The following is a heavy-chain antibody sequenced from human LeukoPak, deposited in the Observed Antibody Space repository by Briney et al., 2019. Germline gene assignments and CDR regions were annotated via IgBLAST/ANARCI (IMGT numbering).Heavy chain of an antibody. CDR2: IYTSGST. CDR3: ARGNSSSWPLDY. V-gene: IGHV4-4*07. D-gene: IGHD6-13*01. J-gene: IGHJ4*02. Sequence: ASETLSLTCTVSGGSTSSYYWSWIRQPAGKGLEWIGRIYTSGSTNYNPSLKSRVTMSVDTSKNQFSLKLSSVTAADTAVYYCARGNSSSWPLDYWGQGILVTVSS. CDR1: GGSTSSYY.